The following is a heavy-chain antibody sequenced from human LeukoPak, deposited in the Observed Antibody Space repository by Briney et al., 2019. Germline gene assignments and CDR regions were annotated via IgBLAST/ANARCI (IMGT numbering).Heavy chain of an antibody. CDR1: GFTFDDYA. V-gene: IGHV3-9*03. D-gene: IGHD4-17*01. J-gene: IGHJ3*02. Sequence: GGSLRLSCAASGFTFDDYAMHWVRQAPGKGLEWVSGISWNSGSIGYADSVKGRFTISRDNAKNSLYLQMNSLRAEDMALYYCAKGLDYGATVDAFDIWGQGTMVTVSS. CDR3: AKGLDYGATVDAFDI. CDR2: ISWNSGSI.